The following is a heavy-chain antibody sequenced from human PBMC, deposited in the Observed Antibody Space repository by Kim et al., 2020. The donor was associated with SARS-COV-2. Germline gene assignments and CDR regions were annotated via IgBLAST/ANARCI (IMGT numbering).Heavy chain of an antibody. J-gene: IGHJ3*02. V-gene: IGHV3-7*01. Sequence: KYYVDSVKGRFTISRDNAKNSLYLQMNSLRAEDTAVYYCARGGWRGAFDIWGQGTMVTASS. D-gene: IGHD2-15*01. CDR3: ARGGWRGAFDI. CDR2: K.